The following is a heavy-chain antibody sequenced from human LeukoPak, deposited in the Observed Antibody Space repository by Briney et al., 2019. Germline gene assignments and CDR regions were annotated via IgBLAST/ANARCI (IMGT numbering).Heavy chain of an antibody. CDR2: INPNSGGT. CDR3: ARGFSGSPGVDY. CDR1: GYTFTGYY. Sequence: ASVKVSCKASGYTFTGYYMHWVRQAPGQGLEWMGWINPNSGGTNYAQKFQGWVTMTRDTSISTAYMVLSRLRSDDTAVYYCARGFSGSPGVDYWGQGNLVTVSS. D-gene: IGHD1-26*01. J-gene: IGHJ4*02. V-gene: IGHV1-2*04.